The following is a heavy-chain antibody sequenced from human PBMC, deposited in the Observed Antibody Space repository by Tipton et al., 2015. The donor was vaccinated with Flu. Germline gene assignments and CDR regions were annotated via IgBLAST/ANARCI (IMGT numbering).Heavy chain of an antibody. J-gene: IGHJ3*02. CDR1: GFTFNNYW. V-gene: IGHV3-7*01. D-gene: IGHD1-1*01. CDR3: ASKGTTGTTPDAFDI. Sequence: GSLRLSCAASGFTFNNYWMSWVRQAPGKGLEWVANIKQDGSEKYYVDSVKGRFTISRDNAKNSLYLQMNSLRAEDTAVYYCASKGTTGTTPDAFDIWGQGTMVTVSS. CDR2: IKQDGSEK.